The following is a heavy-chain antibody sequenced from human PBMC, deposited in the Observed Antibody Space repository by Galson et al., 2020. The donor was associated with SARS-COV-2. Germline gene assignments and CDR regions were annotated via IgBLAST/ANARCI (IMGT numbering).Heavy chain of an antibody. V-gene: IGHV4-59*01. Sequence: SETLSLTCTVSGGFISSYYWSWIRQPPGKGLEWIGYIYYSGSTNYNPSLKSRVTISVDTSKNQFSLKLSSVTAADTAVYYCARRDPYSSGWYYFDYWGQGTLVTVSS. CDR2: IYYSGST. CDR3: ARRDPYSSGWYYFDY. D-gene: IGHD6-19*01. CDR1: GGFISSYY. J-gene: IGHJ4*02.